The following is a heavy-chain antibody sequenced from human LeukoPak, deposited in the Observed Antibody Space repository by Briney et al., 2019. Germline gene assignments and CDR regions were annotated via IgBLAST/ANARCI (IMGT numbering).Heavy chain of an antibody. CDR1: GGSISRYY. CDR2: INYSGST. V-gene: IGHV4-59*01. J-gene: IGHJ3*02. D-gene: IGHD4-17*01. Sequence: PSETLSLTCTVSGGSISRYYWSWIRQPPRQGLEWIGYINYSGSTKYNPSLKSRVIISVDTSKTQFSLKLSSVTAADTAVYFCARDPHYGDILNDPFDIWGQGTMVTVSS. CDR3: ARDPHYGDILNDPFDI.